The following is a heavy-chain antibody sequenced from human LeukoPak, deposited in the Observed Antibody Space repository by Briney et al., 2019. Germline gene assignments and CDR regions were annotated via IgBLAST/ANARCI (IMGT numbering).Heavy chain of an antibody. Sequence: GGSLRLSCAASGFTFSSYGMHWVHQAPGKGLEWVAVIWYDGSNKYYADSVKGRFTISRDNSKNTLYLQMNSLRAEDTAVYYCAKESQMATIFFFDYWGQGTLVTVSS. V-gene: IGHV3-33*06. CDR2: IWYDGSNK. D-gene: IGHD5-24*01. CDR3: AKESQMATIFFFDY. J-gene: IGHJ4*02. CDR1: GFTFSSYG.